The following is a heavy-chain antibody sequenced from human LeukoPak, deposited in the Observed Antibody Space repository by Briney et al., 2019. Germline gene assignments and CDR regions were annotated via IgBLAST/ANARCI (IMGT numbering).Heavy chain of an antibody. V-gene: IGHV3-23*01. J-gene: IGHJ4*02. D-gene: IGHD6-19*01. CDR1: GFTFSSYA. Sequence: GRSLRLSCAASGFTFSSYAMSWVRQAPGKGLEWVSAISGSGGSTYYADSVKGRFTISRDNSKNTLYLQMNSLRAEDTAVYYCVKHGSGWYSDYWGQGTLVTVSS. CDR3: VKHGSGWYSDY. CDR2: ISGSGGST.